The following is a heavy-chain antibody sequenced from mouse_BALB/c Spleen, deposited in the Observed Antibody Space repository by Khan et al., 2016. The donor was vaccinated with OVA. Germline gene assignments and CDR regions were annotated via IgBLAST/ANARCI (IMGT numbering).Heavy chain of an antibody. J-gene: IGHJ3*01. D-gene: IGHD2-14*01. V-gene: IGHV2-2*01. CDR2: IWSGGNT. CDR1: GFSLTTYG. CDR3: ARNSYMYDFTY. Sequence: QVQLKQAEPGLVQPSQSLSITCTVSGFSLTTYGVHWVRQSPGKGLEWLGLIWSGGNTDYNAAFISRLSITKDNSKSQVFFKMNSLQADDTAMYYCARNSYMYDFTYWGQGTLVTVSA.